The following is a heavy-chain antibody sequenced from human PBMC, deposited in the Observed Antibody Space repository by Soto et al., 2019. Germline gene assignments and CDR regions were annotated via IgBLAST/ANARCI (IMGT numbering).Heavy chain of an antibody. Sequence: PSETLSLTCTVSSGSVSSGSYYWGWIRQPPGKGLEWIGSIYYSGSTYYNPSLKSRVTISVDTSKNQFSLKLSSVTAADTAVYYCARVGGAAEDLSFDYWGQRTLVTVSS. CDR3: ARVGGAAEDLSFDY. CDR1: SGSVSSGSYY. V-gene: IGHV4-39*01. CDR2: IYYSGST. J-gene: IGHJ4*02. D-gene: IGHD6-13*01.